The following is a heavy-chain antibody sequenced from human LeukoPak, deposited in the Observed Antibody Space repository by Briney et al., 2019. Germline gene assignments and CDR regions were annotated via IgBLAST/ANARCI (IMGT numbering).Heavy chain of an antibody. D-gene: IGHD6-13*01. V-gene: IGHV4-59*02. CDR1: GGSVSSYY. CDR3: ATSCCIRGRGPPPQQHPDWVKR. J-gene: IGHJ4*02. Sequence: SETLSLTCTVSGGSVSSYYWSWIRQPPGKGLEWIGYVYYSGSTNYNPSLKSRITISIDTSKMHFSLKLSSVTAADTAVYYCATSCCIRGRGPPPQQHPDWVKRWGQGTLVSVSS. CDR2: VYYSGST.